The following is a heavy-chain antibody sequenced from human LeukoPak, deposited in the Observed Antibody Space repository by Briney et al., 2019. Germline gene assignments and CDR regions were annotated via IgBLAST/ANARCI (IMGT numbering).Heavy chain of an antibody. J-gene: IGHJ4*02. V-gene: IGHV5-51*06. Sequence: GESLKISGKCSEYSFTSYWIGGVRQMPGKGLEGMGIIYPGESDTRYSPSFQGHVTISAVKSISPPCLEWSSLKAPVRAMYYGTTGSHFDCCGQGTLATVSS. D-gene: IGHD1-1*01. CDR2: IYPGESDT. CDR3: TTGSHFDC. CDR1: EYSFTSYW.